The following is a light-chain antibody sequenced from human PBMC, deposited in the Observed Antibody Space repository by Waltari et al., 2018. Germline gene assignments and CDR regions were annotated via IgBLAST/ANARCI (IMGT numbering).Light chain of an antibody. CDR1: QSIRNN. CDR3: QQYNNWPPT. CDR2: GAS. J-gene: IGKJ3*01. Sequence: VMTHSPATLSVSPGERVILSCRASQSIRNNLAWYQQKHDQAPRLLIYGASTRATGTAARFSGSGSGTEFTLTISSLQSVDFALYFCQQYNNWPPTFGPGTKVDI. V-gene: IGKV3-15*01.